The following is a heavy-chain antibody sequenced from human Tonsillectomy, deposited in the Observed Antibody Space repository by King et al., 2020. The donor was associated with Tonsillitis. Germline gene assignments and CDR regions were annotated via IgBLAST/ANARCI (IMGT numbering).Heavy chain of an antibody. V-gene: IGHV4-39*01. J-gene: IGHJ4*02. CDR2: IYYSGST. CDR3: ARGSRLGXYYFDY. Sequence: QLQESGPGLVKPSETLSLTCTVSGGSISSSSYYWGWIRQPPGKGLEWIGSIYYSGSTYYNPSLKSRVTMSVDTSNNQFSLKLSSVTAADTAVYYCARGSRLGXYYFDYWGQGTLVTVSS. D-gene: IGHD3-22*01. CDR1: GGSISSSSYY.